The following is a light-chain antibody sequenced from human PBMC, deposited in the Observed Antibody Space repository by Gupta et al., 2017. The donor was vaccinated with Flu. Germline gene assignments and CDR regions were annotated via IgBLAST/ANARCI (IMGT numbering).Light chain of an antibody. CDR1: QSVSSY. CDR3: RQRSNWPLT. Sequence: ELVLTHSPATLSLSPGERATLSCRASQSVSSYLAWYQQKPGQAPRLLIYDASNRATGIPARWSGSGSGTDFTLTISSLEPEDFAVYYCRQRSNWPLTFGGGTKVEIK. J-gene: IGKJ4*01. V-gene: IGKV3-11*01. CDR2: DAS.